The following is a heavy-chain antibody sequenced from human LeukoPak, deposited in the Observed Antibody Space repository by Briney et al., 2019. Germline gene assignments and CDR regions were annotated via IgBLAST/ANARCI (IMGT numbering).Heavy chain of an antibody. CDR1: GFTFSSYA. V-gene: IGHV3-23*01. D-gene: IGHD6-6*01. Sequence: PGGSLRLSCAASGFTFSSYAMSWVRQAPGKGLEWVSAIGRRGENTYYADSVKGRFTISRDNPKNTLYLQMNSLRAEDTAVYYCAKRRSSPSEPFYYFDYWGQGTLVTVSS. CDR2: IGRRGENT. J-gene: IGHJ4*02. CDR3: AKRRSSPSEPFYYFDY.